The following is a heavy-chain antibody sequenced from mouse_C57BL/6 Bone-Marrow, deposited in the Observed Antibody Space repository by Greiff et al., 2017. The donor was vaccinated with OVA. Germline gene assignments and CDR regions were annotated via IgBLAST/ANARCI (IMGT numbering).Heavy chain of an antibody. CDR1: GYTFTSYG. D-gene: IGHD2-4*01. CDR2: IYIGNGYT. CDR3: AQEDSDYGGYFDV. Sequence: VQLQQSGAELVRPGSSVKMSCKTSGYTFTSYGINWVKQRPGQGLEWIGYIYIGNGYTAYNEKFKGKATLTSDTSSSTAYMQLSSLTSEDSANYFRAQEDSDYGGYFDVWGTGTTVTVSS. J-gene: IGHJ1*03. V-gene: IGHV1-58*01.